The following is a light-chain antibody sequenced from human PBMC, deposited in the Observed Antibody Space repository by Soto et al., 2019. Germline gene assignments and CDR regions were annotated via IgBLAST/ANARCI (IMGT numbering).Light chain of an antibody. CDR1: QGVSSR. CDR2: VAS. J-gene: IGKJ4*02. Sequence: DIQMTQSPSSVSASVGDTVAITCRASQGVSSRLAWYQQKPGTAPKVLISVASSLQSGVPSRFSGSGSGTDFTLTISCLQPEDFATYYCQQTNSFPLTFGGGTKVEIK. V-gene: IGKV1-12*01. CDR3: QQTNSFPLT.